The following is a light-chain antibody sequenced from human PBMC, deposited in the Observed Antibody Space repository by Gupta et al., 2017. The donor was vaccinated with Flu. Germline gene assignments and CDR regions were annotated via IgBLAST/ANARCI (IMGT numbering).Light chain of an antibody. J-gene: IGLJ2*01. CDR1: SLRNSY. V-gene: IGLV3-19*01. Sequence: SSDLTKHPALSVALGQSFRLTRQGDSLRNSYASWYQQKPGQAPVLVIYAKNIRPSGIPDRFSGSSSGNTASLTITGAQAEDEADYYCNSRDSTDNHQAVFGGGTKLTVL. CDR2: AKN. CDR3: NSRDSTDNHQAV.